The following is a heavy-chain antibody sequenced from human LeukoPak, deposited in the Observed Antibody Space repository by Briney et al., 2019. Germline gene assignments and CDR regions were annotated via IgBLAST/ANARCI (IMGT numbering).Heavy chain of an antibody. Sequence: GGSLRLSCAASGFTVSSNYMSWVRQAPGKGLEWVSVIYSGGSTYYADSVKGRFTVSRDNAKNSLYLQMNSLRAEDTAVYYCARDRDIVVVPAASPIRYYDYGMDVWGQGTTVTVSS. D-gene: IGHD2-2*01. CDR2: IYSGGST. V-gene: IGHV3-53*01. CDR1: GFTVSSNY. CDR3: ARDRDIVVVPAASPIRYYDYGMDV. J-gene: IGHJ6*02.